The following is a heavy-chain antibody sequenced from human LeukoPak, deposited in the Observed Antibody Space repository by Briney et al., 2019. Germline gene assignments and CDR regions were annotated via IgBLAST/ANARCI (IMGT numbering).Heavy chain of an antibody. J-gene: IGHJ5*02. V-gene: IGHV3-30*18. Sequence: PGGSLRLSCAASGFTLSSYGMHWVRQAPGKGLEWVAVISYDGSNKYYADSVKGRFTISRDNSKNTLYLQMNSLRAEDTAVYYCAKDLMDYYGPHWFDPWGQGTLVTVSS. CDR1: GFTLSSYG. D-gene: IGHD3-10*01. CDR3: AKDLMDYYGPHWFDP. CDR2: ISYDGSNK.